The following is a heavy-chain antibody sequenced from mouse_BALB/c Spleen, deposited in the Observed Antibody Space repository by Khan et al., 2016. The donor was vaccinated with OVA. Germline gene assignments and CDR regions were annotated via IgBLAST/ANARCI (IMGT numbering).Heavy chain of an antibody. J-gene: IGHJ4*01. CDR3: ARSWAMDY. Sequence: EVELVESGGGLVQPGGSRKLSCAASGFTFSDYGLAWVRQAPGKGPEWVAFISSLTYSIYYADTVTDRFTISRENAKNTLYLEMSSLRSEDTAMYYCARSWAMDYWGQGTSVTVSS. CDR2: ISSLTYSI. CDR1: GFTFSDYG. V-gene: IGHV5-15*02.